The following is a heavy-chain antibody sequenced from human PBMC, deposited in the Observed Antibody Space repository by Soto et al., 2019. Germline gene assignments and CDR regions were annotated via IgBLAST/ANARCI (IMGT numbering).Heavy chain of an antibody. CDR1: GFTFSSYA. D-gene: IGHD2-2*01. J-gene: IGHJ3*01. Sequence: EVQLLESGGGLVQPGGSLRLSCAASGFTFSSYAMSWVRQAPGKGLEWVSAISGSGGSTYYADSVKGRFTSSIDNAKNTLYLHMNRLRAEDTAVYYCAKGDPGYCSSTSCYADAFDLWGQGTMVTVSS. V-gene: IGHV3-23*01. CDR2: ISGSGGST. CDR3: AKGDPGYCSSTSCYADAFDL.